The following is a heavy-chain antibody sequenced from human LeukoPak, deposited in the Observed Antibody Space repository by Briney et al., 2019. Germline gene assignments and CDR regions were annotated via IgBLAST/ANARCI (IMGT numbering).Heavy chain of an antibody. CDR3: ARDGCGEWYFFDS. V-gene: IGHV3-30-3*01. D-gene: IGHD3-10*01. J-gene: IGHJ4*02. CDR1: GFTFSNYA. CDR2: ISSGGSDK. Sequence: GGSRRLACEASGFTFSNYAIHWVRQGQGKVLEWVAAISSGGSDKFYADSVKGRFTVSRDNSKNTLYLQMNSLRADDTAVYYCARDGCGEWYFFDSWGQGTLITVSS.